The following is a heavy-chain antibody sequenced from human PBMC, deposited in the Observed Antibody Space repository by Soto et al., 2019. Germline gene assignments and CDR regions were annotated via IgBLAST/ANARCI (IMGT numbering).Heavy chain of an antibody. D-gene: IGHD1-1*01. CDR1: GFTFSRHW. Sequence: GGSLRLSCAASGFTFSRHWMHWVRQAPGKGLVWVSRIKTDGSSSFADSVKGRFTISRDNAKNTLYLQMNSLRDEDTAVYYCARDMRAVNWYGGVSSAFDIWGQGTVVTVSS. V-gene: IGHV3-74*01. CDR2: IKTDGSS. J-gene: IGHJ3*02. CDR3: ARDMRAVNWYGGVSSAFDI.